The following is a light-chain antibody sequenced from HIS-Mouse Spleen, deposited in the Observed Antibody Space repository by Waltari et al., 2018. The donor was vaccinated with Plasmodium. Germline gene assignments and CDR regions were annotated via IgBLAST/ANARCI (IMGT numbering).Light chain of an antibody. Sequence: SYELTQPSSVSVSPGQTARITCSGDVLAKKYARWFQQKPGQAPVLVIYKDSERPSGIPEGLAGSSSGTMATWTISGAQVEDEADYYCYSTDSSGNHRVFGGGTKLTVL. CDR1: VLAKKY. J-gene: IGLJ3*02. V-gene: IGLV3-27*01. CDR2: KDS. CDR3: YSTDSSGNHRV.